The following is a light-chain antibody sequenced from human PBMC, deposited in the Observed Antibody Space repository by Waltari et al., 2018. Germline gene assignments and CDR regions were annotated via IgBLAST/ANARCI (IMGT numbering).Light chain of an antibody. CDR1: QSVSSY. CDR2: DAS. Sequence: EIVLTQSPASLSLSPGERATLSCRASQSVSSYFAWYQQKPGQAPRLLSYDASYRATGIPARFSGGGSGTDFTLTISSLQAEDVAVYYCQQYYSTPQTFGQGTKVEIK. J-gene: IGKJ1*01. CDR3: QQYYSTPQT. V-gene: IGKV3-11*01.